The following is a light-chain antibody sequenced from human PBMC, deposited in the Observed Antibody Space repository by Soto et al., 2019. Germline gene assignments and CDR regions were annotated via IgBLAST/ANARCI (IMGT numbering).Light chain of an antibody. V-gene: IGLV2-14*02. J-gene: IGLJ3*02. Sequence: QSALTQPASVSGSPGQSITISCTGTSSDVGSYNLVSWYQQHPGKAPKLMIYEGSKRPSGVSNRFPGSKSGNTASLTISGLQAEDEADYYCSSFTSSSTLRVFGGGTKLTVL. CDR3: SSFTSSSTLRV. CDR1: SSDVGSYNL. CDR2: EGS.